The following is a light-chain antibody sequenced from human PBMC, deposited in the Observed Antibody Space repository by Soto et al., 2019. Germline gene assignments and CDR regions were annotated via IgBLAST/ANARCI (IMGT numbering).Light chain of an antibody. Sequence: EFVLTQSPGTLSLSPGERATLSCRASQTVRNNYLAWYQQKPGQAPRLLIHGAFTRATGIPARFSGSGSGTEFTLTISTLQSEDFAVYYCQQYDNWPWTFGQGTKVDI. CDR3: QQYDNWPWT. CDR1: QTVRNN. J-gene: IGKJ1*01. V-gene: IGKV3-15*01. CDR2: GAF.